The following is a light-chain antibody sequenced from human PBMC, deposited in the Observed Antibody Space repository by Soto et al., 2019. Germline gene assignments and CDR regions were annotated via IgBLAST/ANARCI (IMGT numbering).Light chain of an antibody. V-gene: IGKV3D-15*01. CDR3: QQYHSWPPRT. CDR1: QSVGSDY. CDR2: GVY. Sequence: EIVFTQSPGTLYFSPVERSTLSFSAIQSVGSDYLAWYQQKPGQAPRLLIYGVYTRAPGIPARFSGSGSGTEFTLTISSLQSEDFAVYYCQQYHSWPPRTFGQGTKVDNK. J-gene: IGKJ1*01.